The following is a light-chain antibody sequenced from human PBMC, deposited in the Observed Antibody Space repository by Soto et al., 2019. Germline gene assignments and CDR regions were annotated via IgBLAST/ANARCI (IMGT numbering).Light chain of an antibody. J-gene: IGKJ1*01. CDR3: QQYVSSVT. V-gene: IGKV3-20*01. CDR2: GAS. CDR1: QSVDSSF. Sequence: EIVLTQSPGSLSLSPGERATLSCRASQSVDSSFFAWYQQKHGQAPRLLIYGASNRATGIPDRFSGRGSGTDFTPTITRLEPEDFAVYDCQQYVSSVTFGQGTKVEIK.